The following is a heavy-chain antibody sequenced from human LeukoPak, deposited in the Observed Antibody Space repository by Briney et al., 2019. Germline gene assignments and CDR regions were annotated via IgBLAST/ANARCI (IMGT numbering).Heavy chain of an antibody. CDR1: GFPFSSYA. CDR2: IIGSGGST. D-gene: IGHD3-3*01. Sequence: GASLRLSCAASGFPFSSYAMSWVRQAPGKGLEWVSAIIGSGGSTYYADSVKGRFTISRDNSKNTLYLQMNSLRAEDTAVYYCAKSLRVLRFLEWLLYFDYWGQGTLVTVSS. CDR3: AKSLRVLRFLEWLLYFDY. J-gene: IGHJ4*02. V-gene: IGHV3-23*01.